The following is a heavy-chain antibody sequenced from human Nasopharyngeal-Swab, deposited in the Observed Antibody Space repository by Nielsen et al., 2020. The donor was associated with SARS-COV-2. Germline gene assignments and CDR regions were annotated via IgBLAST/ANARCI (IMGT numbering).Heavy chain of an antibody. Sequence: GSLRLSCAVYGGSFSGYYWSWIRQPPGKGLEWIGEINHSGSTNYNPSLKSRVTISVDTSKNQFSLKLSSVTAADTAVYYCARRRYFDWLPSYFDYWGQGTLVTVSS. J-gene: IGHJ4*02. CDR2: INHSGST. CDR3: ARRRYFDWLPSYFDY. CDR1: GGSFSGYY. V-gene: IGHV4-34*01. D-gene: IGHD3-9*01.